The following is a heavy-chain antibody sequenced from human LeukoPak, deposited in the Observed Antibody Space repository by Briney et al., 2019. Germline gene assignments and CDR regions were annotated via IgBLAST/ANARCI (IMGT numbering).Heavy chain of an antibody. Sequence: SETLSLTCAVSGGPFSGYFWTWIRQPPGKGLEWIGQINHRGSATYNPSLESRVTISVDTSKNQFSLKLSSVTAADTAVYYCARLVATERGDAFDIWGQGTMVTVSS. J-gene: IGHJ3*02. CDR1: GGPFSGYF. CDR2: INHRGSA. CDR3: ARLVATERGDAFDI. D-gene: IGHD5-12*01. V-gene: IGHV4-34*01.